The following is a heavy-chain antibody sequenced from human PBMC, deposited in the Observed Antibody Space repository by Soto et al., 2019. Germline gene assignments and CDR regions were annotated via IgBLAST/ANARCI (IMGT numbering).Heavy chain of an antibody. V-gene: IGHV1-69*01. D-gene: IGHD6-13*01. J-gene: IGHJ5*02. CDR3: ARQSPAGTRWFDP. Sequence: QVQLVQSGAEVKKPGSSVKVSCKASVGTFRSYAISWVRQAPGQGLEWMGGISPIFGTANYAQKFQGRVTITADETTSTDYMELSSLRSEDTAVYYCARQSPAGTRWFDPWGQGTLVTVSS. CDR1: VGTFRSYA. CDR2: ISPIFGTA.